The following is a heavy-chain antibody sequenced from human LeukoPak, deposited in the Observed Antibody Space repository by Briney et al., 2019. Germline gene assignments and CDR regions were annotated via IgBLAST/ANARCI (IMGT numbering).Heavy chain of an antibody. D-gene: IGHD1-26*01. J-gene: IGHJ4*02. Sequence: PSETLSLTCSVTGGSISSYYWSWIRQPPGKGLEWIGYIYHTGSTHYNPSLKSRVTISVDTSKHQFSLNLSSVSAADTAVYYCASGTYYYFDFWGQGTLVTVSS. CDR1: GGSISSYY. CDR3: ASGTYYYFDF. V-gene: IGHV4-59*01. CDR2: IYHTGST.